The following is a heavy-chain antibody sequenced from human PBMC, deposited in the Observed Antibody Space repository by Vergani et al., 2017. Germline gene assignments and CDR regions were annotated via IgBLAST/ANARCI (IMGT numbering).Heavy chain of an antibody. CDR2: INSDGSST. V-gene: IGHV3-74*01. D-gene: IGHD2-21*02. CDR3: ARSAGVCGGDCYSGPARNWFDP. CDR1: GFTFSSYW. J-gene: IGHJ5*02. Sequence: EVQLVESGGGLVQPGGSLRLSCAASGFTFSSYWMHWVRQAPGKGLVWVSRINSDGSSTSYADSVKGRFTISRDNAKNTLYLQMNSLRAEETAVYYCARSAGVCGGDCYSGPARNWFDPWGQGTLVTVSS.